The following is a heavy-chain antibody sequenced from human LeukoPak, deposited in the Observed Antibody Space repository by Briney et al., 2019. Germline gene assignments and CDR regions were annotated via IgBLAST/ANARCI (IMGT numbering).Heavy chain of an antibody. D-gene: IGHD6-6*01. Sequence: GGSLRLSCTASGFSFSGHWMHWARQLPGKGLVWISRISPTGSTTSYADSVKGRFTVSRDNAKNTLYLQVNNLRAEDTAVYYCARGPNSNWSGLDFWGQGTLLTVSS. CDR3: ARGPNSNWSGLDF. J-gene: IGHJ4*02. CDR1: GFSFSGHW. V-gene: IGHV3-74*01. CDR2: ISPTGSTT.